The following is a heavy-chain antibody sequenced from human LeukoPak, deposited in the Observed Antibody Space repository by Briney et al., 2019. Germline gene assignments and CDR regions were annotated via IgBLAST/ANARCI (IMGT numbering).Heavy chain of an antibody. CDR3: ARDNYDSRSYYPGLLDY. V-gene: IGHV4-39*07. CDR2: IYYSGST. D-gene: IGHD3-10*01. J-gene: IGHJ4*02. Sequence: PSETLSLTCTVSGGSISSSGYNWAWIRQPPGKGLEWIGTIYYSGSTYYNPSLKSRVTISVDTSKNQFSLKLSSVTATDTAVYYCARDNYDSRSYYPGLLDYWGQGTLVTVSS. CDR1: GGSISSSGYN.